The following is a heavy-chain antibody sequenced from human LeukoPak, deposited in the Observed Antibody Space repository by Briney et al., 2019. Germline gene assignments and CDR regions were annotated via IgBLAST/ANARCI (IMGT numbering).Heavy chain of an antibody. D-gene: IGHD5-18*01. V-gene: IGHV4-61*02. Sequence: SQTLSLTCTVSGGSISSGSYYWNWIRQPAGKGLEWIGRICTSGSTDYNPSLKSRVTVSVDTSKNQFSLKLRSVTAADTAVYYCARVVDTAILTLDAFNIWGQGTMVTVSS. CDR2: ICTSGST. CDR3: ARVVDTAILTLDAFNI. J-gene: IGHJ3*02. CDR1: GGSISSGSYY.